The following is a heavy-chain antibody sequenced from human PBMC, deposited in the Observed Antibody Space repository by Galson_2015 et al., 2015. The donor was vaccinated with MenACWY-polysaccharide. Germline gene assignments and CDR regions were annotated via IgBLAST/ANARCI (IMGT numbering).Heavy chain of an antibody. J-gene: IGHJ6*02. Sequence: SLRLSCAASGFTFTGYYMTWIRQAPGKGLEWVSHISHSGNTVYTADSVMGRLAISRDNDKNSLYLEINSLRVEDTAVHYCARYPKTVTARPLYGLDVWGHGPTVIVAS. CDR1: GFTFTGYY. CDR3: ARYPKTVTARPLYGLDV. V-gene: IGHV3-11*01. CDR2: ISHSGNTV. D-gene: IGHD6-6*01.